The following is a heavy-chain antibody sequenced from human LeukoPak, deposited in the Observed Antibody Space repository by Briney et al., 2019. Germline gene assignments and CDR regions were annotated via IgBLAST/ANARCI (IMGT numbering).Heavy chain of an antibody. CDR2: IIPRSGGT. V-gene: IGHV1-2*02. J-gene: IGHJ4*02. Sequence: ASVTVSCKASGYTFTGYYIHWVRQAPGQGLEWMGYIIPRSGGTTYAQKFQGRVTMTRDTSISAAYLDLSGLRSDDTAMYYCSTEDKYCTTSTCGDFWGQGTLVTVSS. D-gene: IGHD2/OR15-2a*01. CDR1: GYTFTGYY. CDR3: STEDKYCTTSTCGDF.